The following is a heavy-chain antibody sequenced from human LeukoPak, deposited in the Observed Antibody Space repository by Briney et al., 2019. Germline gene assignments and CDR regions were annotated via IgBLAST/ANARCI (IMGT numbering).Heavy chain of an antibody. CDR2: ICSGGST. CDR1: GFTVSSNY. D-gene: IGHD3-10*01. J-gene: IGHJ1*01. Sequence: GGSLRLSCAASGFTVSSNYMSWVRQAPGKGLEWVSVICSGGSTYYADSVKGRFTISRDNSKNTLYLQMNSLRAEDTAVYYCARDFTVRGVIPAEYFQHWGQGTLVTVSS. CDR3: ARDFTVRGVIPAEYFQH. V-gene: IGHV3-66*01.